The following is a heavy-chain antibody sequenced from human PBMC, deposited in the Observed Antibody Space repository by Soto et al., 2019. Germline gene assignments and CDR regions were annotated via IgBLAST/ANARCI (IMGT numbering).Heavy chain of an antibody. CDR2: IHHSGIT. D-gene: IGHD1-1*01. J-gene: IGHJ6*02. V-gene: IGHV4-34*01. CDR1: GGSFSGYY. Sequence: PSETLSLPCAVSGGSFSGYYWSWFRQPPGKGLEWIGKIHHSGITNYNSSFMSRVTISLGWSKSQFRRLLTPWIAADTEEYSCARTMPLVASTRPYKHGFLDGLGQGTPVAAAS. CDR3: ARTMPLVASTRPYKHGFLDG.